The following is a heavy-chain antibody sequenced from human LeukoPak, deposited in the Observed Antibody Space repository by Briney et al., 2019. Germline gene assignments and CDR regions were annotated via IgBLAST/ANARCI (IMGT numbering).Heavy chain of an antibody. D-gene: IGHD2-15*01. Sequence: GASVKVSCKASGYTFTSDYMHWVRQAPGQGLEWMGIINPSGGSTSYAQKFQGRVTMTRDTSTSTVYMELSSLRSEDTAVYYCARDSSDIRSLIAHWGQGTLVTVSS. CDR2: INPSGGST. CDR3: ARDSSDIRSLIAH. CDR1: GYTFTSDY. J-gene: IGHJ1*01. V-gene: IGHV1-46*01.